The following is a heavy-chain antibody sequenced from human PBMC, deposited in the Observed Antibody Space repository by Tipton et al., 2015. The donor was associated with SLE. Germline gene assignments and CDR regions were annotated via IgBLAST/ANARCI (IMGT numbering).Heavy chain of an antibody. CDR2: VYSSGRT. CDR1: GFSFSNYG. V-gene: IGHV3-66*02. D-gene: IGHD4-17*01. Sequence: GSLRLSCAASGFSFSNYGMTWVRQAPGKGLEWVSVVYSSGRTYYADSVKGRFTISRDNSKNTLYLQMGSLRAEDMAVYYCARGNGRRAIDIWGQGTMVTVSS. CDR3: ARGNGRRAIDI. J-gene: IGHJ3*02.